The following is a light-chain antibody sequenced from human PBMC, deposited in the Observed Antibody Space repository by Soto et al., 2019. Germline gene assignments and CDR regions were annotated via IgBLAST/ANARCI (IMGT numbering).Light chain of an antibody. Sequence: TGTSSDVGGYNYVSWYQQHPGKAPKLMIYDVSNRPSGVSNRFSGSKSGNTASLTISGLQAEAEADYYCSSYTSSSTSVVFGTGT. J-gene: IGLJ1*01. CDR3: SSYTSSSTSVV. CDR2: DVS. V-gene: IGLV2-14*04. CDR1: SSDVGGYNY.